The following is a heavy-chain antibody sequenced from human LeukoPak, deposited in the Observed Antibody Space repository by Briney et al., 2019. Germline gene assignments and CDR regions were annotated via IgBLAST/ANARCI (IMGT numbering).Heavy chain of an antibody. CDR1: GDSISTSSYF. Sequence: ASETLSLTCTVSGDSISTSSYFWGWIRQPPGKGLEWIGEINHSGSTNYNPSLKSRVTISVDTSKNQFSLKLSSVTAADTAVYYCARDIVVVVAATVDAFDIWGQGTMVTVSS. J-gene: IGHJ3*02. CDR3: ARDIVVVVAATVDAFDI. V-gene: IGHV4-39*07. CDR2: INHSGST. D-gene: IGHD2-15*01.